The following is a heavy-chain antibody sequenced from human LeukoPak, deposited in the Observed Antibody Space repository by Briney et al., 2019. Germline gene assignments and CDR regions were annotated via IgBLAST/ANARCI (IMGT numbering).Heavy chain of an antibody. CDR3: ASYTNYYDSSGYYYNFDY. Sequence: SENLSLTCAVYGGSFSGYYWSWIRQPPGKGLEWVGEINHSGSTNYNPSLKSRVTISVDTSKNQFSLKLSSVTAADTAVYYCASYTNYYDSSGYYYNFDYWGQGTLVTVSS. CDR2: INHSGST. J-gene: IGHJ4*02. D-gene: IGHD3-22*01. CDR1: GGSFSGYY. V-gene: IGHV4-34*01.